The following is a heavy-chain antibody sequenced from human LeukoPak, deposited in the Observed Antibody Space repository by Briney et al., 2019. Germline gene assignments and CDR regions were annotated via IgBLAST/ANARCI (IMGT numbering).Heavy chain of an antibody. Sequence: GGSLRLSCAASGFTFSSFGMSWVRQAPGKGLEWVSAISSTGGTAYYADSVKGRFTISRDNAKNSLYLQMNSLRAEDTALYYCARVGVLSSSWLLYWGQGTLVTVSS. V-gene: IGHV3-23*01. CDR3: ARVGVLSSSWLLY. CDR1: GFTFSSFG. CDR2: ISSTGGTA. D-gene: IGHD6-13*01. J-gene: IGHJ4*02.